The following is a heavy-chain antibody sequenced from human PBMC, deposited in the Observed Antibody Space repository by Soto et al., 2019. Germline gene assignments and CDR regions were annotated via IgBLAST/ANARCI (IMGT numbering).Heavy chain of an antibody. J-gene: IGHJ4*02. Sequence: PGLSLRVSRAASRGTCGSYEINWVRQGPGQGLSWVAVISYEGSNKYYEDSVKGRFTISRDNSKNTLYLQMNSLRAEDTAVYYCAREDGVKNIFAYWGQRTLVTVSS. D-gene: IGHD4-17*01. V-gene: IGHV3-30-3*01. CDR1: RGTCGSYE. CDR3: AREDGVKNIFAY. CDR2: ISYEGSNK.